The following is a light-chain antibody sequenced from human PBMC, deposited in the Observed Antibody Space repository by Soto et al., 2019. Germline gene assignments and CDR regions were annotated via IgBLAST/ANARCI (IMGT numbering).Light chain of an antibody. CDR3: SSYTSSTPLVV. Sequence: QSALTQPASVSGSPGQSITISCTGTSSDVGGYNYVSWYQQHPGKAPKLMIYEVSHRPSGVSNRFSGSESGNTASLTISGLQAEDEADYYCSSYTSSTPLVVFGGGTKLTVL. J-gene: IGLJ2*01. V-gene: IGLV2-14*01. CDR1: SSDVGGYNY. CDR2: EVS.